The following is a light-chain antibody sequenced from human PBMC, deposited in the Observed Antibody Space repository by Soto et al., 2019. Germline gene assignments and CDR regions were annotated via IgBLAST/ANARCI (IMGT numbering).Light chain of an antibody. J-gene: IGKJ1*01. Sequence: DIVMTQSPDSLAVSLGERATINCKSSQSVLSSSNNRNYLAWFQLKPGQPPKLLIYWASTRESGVPDRFSGSGSGTDFTPTISSLQAEDVAVYYCQQYYSTCWTFGQGTKVDIK. CDR1: QSVLSSSNNRNY. CDR3: QQYYSTCWT. V-gene: IGKV4-1*01. CDR2: WAS.